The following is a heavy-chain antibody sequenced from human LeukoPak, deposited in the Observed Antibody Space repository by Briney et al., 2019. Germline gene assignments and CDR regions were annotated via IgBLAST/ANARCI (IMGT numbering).Heavy chain of an antibody. Sequence: ASEKVSCKISGYSLTELAIHWVRQAPGKGLGWMGGSDPEDVKTSFAEKFQGRVTFTEDTSTDTAFMELSRLRSDDTAIYYCATFQAYANSGHLRPYFDYWGQGTLVTVSS. D-gene: IGHD3-22*01. CDR2: SDPEDVKT. V-gene: IGHV1-24*01. CDR1: GYSLTELA. CDR3: ATFQAYANSGHLRPYFDY. J-gene: IGHJ4*02.